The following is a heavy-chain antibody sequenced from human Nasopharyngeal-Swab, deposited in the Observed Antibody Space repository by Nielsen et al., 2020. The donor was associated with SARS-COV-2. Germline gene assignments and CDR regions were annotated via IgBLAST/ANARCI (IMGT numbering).Heavy chain of an antibody. D-gene: IGHD1-1*01. J-gene: IGHJ6*03. CDR3: ARGYYNFWNGYYHYYMDV. CDR1: GGSVSSGSYY. Sequence: SETLSLTCSVSGGSVSSGSYYWSWIRQPPGKGLEWIGYIHHSGSPSYSPSLKSRVTMSVDTSKNQCSLKLISVTAADAAVYYCARGYYNFWNGYYHYYMDVWGKGATVTASS. CDR2: IHHSGSP. V-gene: IGHV4-61*01.